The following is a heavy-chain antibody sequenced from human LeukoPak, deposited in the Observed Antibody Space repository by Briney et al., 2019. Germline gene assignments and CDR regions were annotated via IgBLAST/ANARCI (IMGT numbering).Heavy chain of an antibody. CDR3: ARTNYDSSGYYPLYYFDY. Sequence: PSETLSLTCTVPGGSISSYYWSWIRQPPGKGLEWIGYIYYSGSTNYNPSLKSRVTISVDTSKNQFSLKLSSVTAADTAVYYCARTNYDSSGYYPLYYFDYWGQGTLVTVSS. D-gene: IGHD3-22*01. V-gene: IGHV4-59*08. CDR2: IYYSGST. CDR1: GGSISSYY. J-gene: IGHJ4*02.